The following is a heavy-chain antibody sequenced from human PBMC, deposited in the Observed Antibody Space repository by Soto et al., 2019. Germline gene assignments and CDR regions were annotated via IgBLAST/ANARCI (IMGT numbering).Heavy chain of an antibody. J-gene: IGHJ3*02. CDR3: ARSYVDTAMVLVADDAFDI. V-gene: IGHV4-30-4*01. Sequence: SETLSLTXTVSGGSISSGDYYWSWIRQPPGKGLEWIGYIYYSGSTYYNPSLKSRVTISVDTSKNQFSLKLSSVTAADTAVYYCARSYVDTAMVLVADDAFDIWGQGTMVTVS. CDR2: IYYSGST. CDR1: GGSISSGDYY. D-gene: IGHD5-18*01.